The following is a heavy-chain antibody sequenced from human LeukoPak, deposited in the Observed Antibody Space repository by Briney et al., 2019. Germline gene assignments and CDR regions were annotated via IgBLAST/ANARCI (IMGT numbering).Heavy chain of an antibody. CDR1: GFTFSSYA. Sequence: GGSLRLSCAASGFTFSSYAMSWVRQAPGKGLEWVSAISGSGGSTYYADSVKGRFTISRDNSKNTLYLQMNSLRAEDTAVYYCAKPAYCSSTSCYPPNNWFDPWGQGTLVTVSS. J-gene: IGHJ5*02. CDR3: AKPAYCSSTSCYPPNNWFDP. CDR2: ISGSGGST. D-gene: IGHD2-2*01. V-gene: IGHV3-23*01.